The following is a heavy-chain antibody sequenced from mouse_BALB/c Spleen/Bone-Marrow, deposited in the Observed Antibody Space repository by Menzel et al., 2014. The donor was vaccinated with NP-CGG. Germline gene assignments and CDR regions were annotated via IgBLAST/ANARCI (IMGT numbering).Heavy chain of an antibody. CDR3: ASFYDGYYEFTY. CDR2: IWAGGNT. J-gene: IGHJ3*01. Sequence: VQRVESGPGLVAPSQSLSITCTVSGFSLTNYGVHWVRQPPGKGLEWLGVIWAGGNTNYNSALTSRLSISKDNSKSQVFLKMNSLQTDDTAMYYCASFYDGYYEFTYWGQGTLLTVSA. V-gene: IGHV2-9*02. D-gene: IGHD2-3*01. CDR1: GFSLTNYG.